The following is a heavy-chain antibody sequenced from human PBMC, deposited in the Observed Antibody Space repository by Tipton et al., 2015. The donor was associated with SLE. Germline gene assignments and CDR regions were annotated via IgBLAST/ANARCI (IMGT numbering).Heavy chain of an antibody. V-gene: IGHV3-20*04. J-gene: IGHJ6*02. CDR2: INWNGGST. D-gene: IGHD2-15*01. Sequence: SLRLSCAASGFTFSSYAMSWVRQAPGKGLEWVSGINWNGGSTGYADSVKGRFTISRDNAKNSLYLQMNSLRAEDTALYYCARGGYPPGGMDVWGQGTTVTVS. CDR3: ARGGYPPGGMDV. CDR1: GFTFSSYA.